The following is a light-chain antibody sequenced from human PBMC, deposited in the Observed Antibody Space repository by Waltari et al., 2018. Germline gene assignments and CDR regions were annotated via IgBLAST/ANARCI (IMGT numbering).Light chain of an antibody. Sequence: QSALTQPPSASGSPGQSVTISCTGTSGDIGAYNSVNWYRQHPGKVPKLMIYDVNRRPSGFPVRFSGSKSGNTASLTVSGLQPEDEAVYYCNSFAGSDTVVFGGGTTLTVL. V-gene: IGLV2-8*01. CDR3: NSFAGSDTVV. J-gene: IGLJ2*01. CDR2: DVN. CDR1: SGDIGAYNS.